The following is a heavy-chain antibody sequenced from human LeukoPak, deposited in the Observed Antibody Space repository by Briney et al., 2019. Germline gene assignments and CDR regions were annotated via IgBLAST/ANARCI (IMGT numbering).Heavy chain of an antibody. CDR2: INHSGST. D-gene: IGHD3-10*01. Sequence: SETLSLTCAVYGGSFSGYYWSWIRQPPGKGLEWIGEINHSGSTNYNPSLKSRVTISVDTSKNQFSLKVSSVTAADTAVYYCAKVFDSGSQAYFYYMDVWGKGTTVTISS. J-gene: IGHJ6*03. CDR3: AKVFDSGSQAYFYYMDV. V-gene: IGHV4-34*01. CDR1: GGSFSGYY.